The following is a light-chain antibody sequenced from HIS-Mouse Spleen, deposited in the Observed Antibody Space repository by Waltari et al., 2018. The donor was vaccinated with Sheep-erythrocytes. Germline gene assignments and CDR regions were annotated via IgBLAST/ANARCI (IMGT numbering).Light chain of an antibody. V-gene: IGLV3-25*03. CDR2: KDS. CDR3: QSADSSGTYPV. CDR1: ALQQQY. Sequence: SYELTQPPSVSVSPGQTARITCSGDALQQQYAYWYQQKPGQAPVLVIYKDSERPSGIPERFSGSSSGTTVTLTISGVQAEDEADYYCQSADSSGTYPVFGGGTKLTVL. J-gene: IGLJ2*01.